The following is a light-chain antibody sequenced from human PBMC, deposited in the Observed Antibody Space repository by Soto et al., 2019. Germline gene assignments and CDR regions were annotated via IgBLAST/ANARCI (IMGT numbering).Light chain of an antibody. CDR2: GAS. Sequence: EIVLTQSRGTLSLSPGEGATLSCRASQSVSSSYLAWYQQKPGQAPRLLIYGASSRATGIPDRFSGGWSRTDFALTISRLEPEYFAVYYCQQYDNSPWTFGQGTKVEIK. V-gene: IGKV3-20*01. CDR3: QQYDNSPWT. CDR1: QSVSSSY. J-gene: IGKJ1*01.